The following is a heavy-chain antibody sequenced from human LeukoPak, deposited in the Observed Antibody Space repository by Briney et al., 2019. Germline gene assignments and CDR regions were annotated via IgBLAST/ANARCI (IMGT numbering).Heavy chain of an antibody. CDR2: IYYSGST. J-gene: IGHJ4*02. V-gene: IGHV4-59*08. CDR3: ARARITMIVFDY. Sequence: SETLSLTCTVSGGSISSYYRSWIRQPPGKGLEWIGYIYYSGSTNYNPSLKSRVTISVDTSKNQFSLKLSSVTAADTAVYYCARARITMIVFDYWGQGTLVTVSS. D-gene: IGHD3-22*01. CDR1: GGSISSYY.